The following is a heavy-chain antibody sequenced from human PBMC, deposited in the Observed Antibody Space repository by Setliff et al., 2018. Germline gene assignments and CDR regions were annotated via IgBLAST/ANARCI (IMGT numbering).Heavy chain of an antibody. Sequence: PSETLSLTCAVSGFSITSGYYWGWLRQPPGKGLEWIGEINHSGSTNYNPSLKSRVTISVDTSKNQFSLKLSSVTAADTAVYYCARGWGSGWSKEGAFDIWGQGTMVTVSS. V-gene: IGHV4-34*01. CDR1: GFSITSGYY. D-gene: IGHD6-19*01. CDR3: ARGWGSGWSKEGAFDI. CDR2: INHSGST. J-gene: IGHJ3*02.